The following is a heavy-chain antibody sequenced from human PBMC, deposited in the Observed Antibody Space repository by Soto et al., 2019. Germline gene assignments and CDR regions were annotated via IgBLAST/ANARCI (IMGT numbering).Heavy chain of an antibody. CDR3: ARAKTADWFDP. CDR1: GGSISSSSYY. V-gene: IGHV4-39*01. Sequence: SETLSLTCTVSGGSISSSSYYWGWIRQPPGKGLEWIGSIYYSGSTYYNPSLKSRVTISVDTSKNKFSLKLSSVTAADTAVYYCARAKTADWFDPWGQGTLVTVSS. CDR2: IYYSGST. J-gene: IGHJ5*02. D-gene: IGHD2-2*01.